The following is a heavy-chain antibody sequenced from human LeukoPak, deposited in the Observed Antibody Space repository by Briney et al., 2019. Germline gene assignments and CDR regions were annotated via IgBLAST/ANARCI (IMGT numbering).Heavy chain of an antibody. D-gene: IGHD6-13*01. CDR3: ARDTEYLAAAGSYYYYGMDV. CDR1: GYTFTGYY. CDR2: INPNSGGT. Sequence: GASVKVSCKASGYTFTGYYMHWVRQAPGQGLEWMGWINPNSGGTNYAQKFQGRVTMTRDTSIGTAYMELSRLRSDDTAVYYCARDTEYLAAAGSYYYYGMDVWGQGTTVTVSS. V-gene: IGHV1-2*02. J-gene: IGHJ6*02.